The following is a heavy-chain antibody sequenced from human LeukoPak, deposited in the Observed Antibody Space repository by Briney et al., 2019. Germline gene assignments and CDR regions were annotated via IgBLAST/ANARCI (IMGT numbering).Heavy chain of an antibody. V-gene: IGHV4-31*03. Sequence: SETLSLTCTVSGGSISSGGYYWSWIRQHPGKGLEWIGYIYYSGSTYYNPSLKSRVTISVDTSKNQFSLKLSSVTAADTAVYYCARAERYYVDYWGQGTLVTVSS. CDR2: IYYSGST. J-gene: IGHJ4*02. CDR1: GGSISSGGYY. CDR3: ARAERYYVDY.